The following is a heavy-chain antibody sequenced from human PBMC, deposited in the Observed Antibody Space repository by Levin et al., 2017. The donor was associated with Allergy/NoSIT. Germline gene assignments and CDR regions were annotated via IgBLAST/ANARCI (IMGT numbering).Heavy chain of an antibody. CDR2: IKQDGSEK. J-gene: IGHJ4*02. D-gene: IGHD3-16*02. V-gene: IGHV3-7*01. Sequence: PGGSLRLSCAASGFTFSSYWMSWVRQAPGKGLEWVANIKQDGSEKYYVDSVKGRFTISRDNAKNSLYLQMNSLRAEDTAVYYCARDRYDYVWGSYRYTVFADYWGQGTLVTVSS. CDR1: GFTFSSYW. CDR3: ARDRYDYVWGSYRYTVFADY.